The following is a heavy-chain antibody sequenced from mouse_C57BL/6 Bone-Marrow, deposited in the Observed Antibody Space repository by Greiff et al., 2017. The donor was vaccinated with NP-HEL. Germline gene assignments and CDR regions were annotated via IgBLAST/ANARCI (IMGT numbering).Heavy chain of an antibody. Sequence: QVQLQQPGAELVKPGASVKLSCKASGYTFTSYWMHWVKQRPGQGLEWIGMIHPNSGSTNYNEKFKSKATLTVDKSSSTAYMQLSSLTSEDSAVYYCAREEYYYGRRIYYFDYWGQGTTLTVSS. CDR2: IHPNSGST. J-gene: IGHJ2*01. CDR3: AREEYYYGRRIYYFDY. V-gene: IGHV1-64*01. D-gene: IGHD1-1*01. CDR1: GYTFTSYW.